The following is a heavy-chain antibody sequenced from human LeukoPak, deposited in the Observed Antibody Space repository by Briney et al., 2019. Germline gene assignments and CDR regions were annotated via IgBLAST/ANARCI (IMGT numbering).Heavy chain of an antibody. V-gene: IGHV3-7*03. CDR1: GFTFSSYW. CDR3: AKGNRLNYYDSSGFDY. J-gene: IGHJ4*02. D-gene: IGHD3-22*01. Sequence: GGSLRLSCAASGFTFSSYWMSWVRQAPGKGLEWVANIKQDGNEKYYVDSVKGRFTISRDNAKNSLYLQMNSLRAEDTAVYYCAKGNRLNYYDSSGFDYWGQGTLVTVSS. CDR2: IKQDGNEK.